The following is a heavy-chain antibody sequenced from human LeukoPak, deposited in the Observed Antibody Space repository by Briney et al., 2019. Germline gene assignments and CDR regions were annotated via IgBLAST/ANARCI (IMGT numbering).Heavy chain of an antibody. V-gene: IGHV4-4*07. CDR2: IHGGGSTTYNPSP. CDR3: ARDLGWGSPVAY. D-gene: IGHD3-16*01. J-gene: IGHJ4*02. Sequence: SETLSLTCIVSGGSISSYFWNWIRQPAGKGLEWIGKIHGGGSTTYNPSPNYNPSLKSRVTMSMDTSNNEFSLSLTSVTAADTAVYYCARDLGWGSPVAYWGQGILVTVSS. CDR1: GGSISSYF.